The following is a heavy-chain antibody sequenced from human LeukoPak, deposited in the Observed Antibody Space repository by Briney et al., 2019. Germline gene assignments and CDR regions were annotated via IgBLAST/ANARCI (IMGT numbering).Heavy chain of an antibody. D-gene: IGHD3-10*01. CDR3: VGGYYFDY. CDR1: GFTFSGHE. CDR2: ISSSGSTI. J-gene: IGHJ4*02. V-gene: IGHV3-48*03. Sequence: GGSLRLSCAASGFTFSGHEMNWVRQAPGKRLEWVSYISSSGSTIYYADSVKGRFTISRDNSKNTLFLQMNRLRAEDTAVYYCVGGYYFDYWGQGLLVTVSS.